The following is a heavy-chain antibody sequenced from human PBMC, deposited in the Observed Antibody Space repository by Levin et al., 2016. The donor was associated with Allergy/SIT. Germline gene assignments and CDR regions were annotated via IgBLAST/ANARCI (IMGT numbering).Heavy chain of an antibody. J-gene: IGHJ3*01. CDR2: IKSMSDGGTT. Sequence: GESLKISCVTSGFTFTDAWMSWVRQAPGKGLEWVGRIKSMSDGGTTDCAAPVKGRFTISRDDSKKTLFLQMNSLKTEDTAVYYCARRIHVTGREFDVWGQGTLVTVSS. D-gene: IGHD3-9*01. V-gene: IGHV3-15*01. CDR1: GFTFTDAW. CDR3: ARRIHVTGREFDV.